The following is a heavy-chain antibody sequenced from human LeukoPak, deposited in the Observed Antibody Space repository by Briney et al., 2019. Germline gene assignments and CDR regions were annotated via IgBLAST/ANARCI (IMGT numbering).Heavy chain of an antibody. CDR3: AKEFDSSGFFDC. D-gene: IGHD3-22*01. CDR1: GFTFSTYA. CDR2: VSSSGGGT. J-gene: IGHJ4*02. Sequence: PGGSLRLSCAASGFTFSTYAMSWVRQAPGKGLEWVSAVSSSGGGTYFAASVKGRFTISRDNSKNTLYLQMNSLRAEDTAVYYCAKEFDSSGFFDCWGQGTLVTVSS. V-gene: IGHV3-23*01.